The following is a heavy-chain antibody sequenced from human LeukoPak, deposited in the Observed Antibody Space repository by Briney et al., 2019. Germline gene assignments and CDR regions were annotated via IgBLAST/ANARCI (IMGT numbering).Heavy chain of an antibody. J-gene: IGHJ4*02. V-gene: IGHV4-59*01. CDR3: ARSDHGDSFIH. D-gene: IGHD4-17*01. Sequence: SETLSLTCTVSGGSISSYYWSWIRQPPGKGLEWIGYIYYSGSTNYNPSLKSRVTISVDTSKNQFSLKLSSVTAAGTAVYYCARSDHGDSFIHWGQGALVTVSS. CDR2: IYYSGST. CDR1: GGSISSYY.